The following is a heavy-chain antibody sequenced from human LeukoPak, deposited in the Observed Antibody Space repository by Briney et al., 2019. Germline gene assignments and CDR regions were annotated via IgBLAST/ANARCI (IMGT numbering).Heavy chain of an antibody. D-gene: IGHD3-22*01. CDR2: IYHSGST. J-gene: IGHJ4*02. V-gene: IGHV4-59*01. CDR3: AREDSSGLPRG. CDR1: GGSISTYY. Sequence: PSETLSLTCTVPGGSISTYYWNWIRQPPGKGLEWIGYIYHSGSTNYNPSLQSRVTISVDTSKNQFSLNLNSVTAADTAVYYCAREDSSGLPRGWGQGTLVTVSS.